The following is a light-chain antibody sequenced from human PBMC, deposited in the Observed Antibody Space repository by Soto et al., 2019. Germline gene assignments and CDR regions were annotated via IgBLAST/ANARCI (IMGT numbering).Light chain of an antibody. CDR3: QQRNFRPEIT. Sequence: EIVLTQSPATLSLSPGERATLSCTASQSVGNRLGWYRQKPGQAPRLLIFDATNRATGTPRRFSGSGSGTDFTLTISSLEPEDFAIYYCQQRNFRPEITFGGGTKVEI. J-gene: IGKJ4*01. CDR2: DAT. V-gene: IGKV3-11*01. CDR1: QSVGNR.